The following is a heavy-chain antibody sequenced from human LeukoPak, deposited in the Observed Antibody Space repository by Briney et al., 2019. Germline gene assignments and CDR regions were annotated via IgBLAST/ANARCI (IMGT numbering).Heavy chain of an antibody. CDR2: FDPEDGET. CDR3: ATDEVLIVGATTHDAFDI. J-gene: IGHJ3*02. V-gene: IGHV1-24*01. D-gene: IGHD1-26*01. CDR1: GYTLTELS. Sequence: GASVKVSCRVSGYTLTELSMHWVRQAPGKGLEWMGGFDPEDGETIYAQKFQGRVTMTEDTSTDTAYMELSSLRSEDTAVYYCATDEVLIVGATTHDAFDIWGQGTMVTVSS.